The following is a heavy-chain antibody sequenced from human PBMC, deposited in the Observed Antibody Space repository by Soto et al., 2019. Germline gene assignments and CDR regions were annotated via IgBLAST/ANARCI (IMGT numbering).Heavy chain of an antibody. CDR3: ANLRYFDWLLEY. D-gene: IGHD3-9*01. Sequence: PSQIMSLTYTVSGDSISSHYWSWIRQPPGKGLEWIGYIYNTGSTNYNPSLKSRLTISVDTSKNQFSLKLTSVTAADTAVYYCANLRYFDWLLEYWGQGTLVTVSS. CDR1: GDSISSHY. CDR2: IYNTGST. V-gene: IGHV4-59*11. J-gene: IGHJ4*02.